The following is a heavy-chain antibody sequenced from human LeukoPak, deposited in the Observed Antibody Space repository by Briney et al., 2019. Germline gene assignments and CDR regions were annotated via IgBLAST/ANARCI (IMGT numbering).Heavy chain of an antibody. J-gene: IGHJ3*02. Sequence: SGGSLRLSCAASGFTFSSYWMSWVRQAPGKGLEWVANIKQDGSEKYYVDSVKGQFTISRDNAKNSLYLQMNSLRAEDTAVYYCARGPPITMIVVVITEGVGAFDIWGQGTMVTVSS. CDR2: IKQDGSEK. V-gene: IGHV3-7*04. CDR3: ARGPPITMIVVVITEGVGAFDI. D-gene: IGHD3-22*01. CDR1: GFTFSSYW.